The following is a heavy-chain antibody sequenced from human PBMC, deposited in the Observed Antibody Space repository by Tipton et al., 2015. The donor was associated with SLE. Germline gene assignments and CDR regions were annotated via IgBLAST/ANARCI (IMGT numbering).Heavy chain of an antibody. CDR2: IYYSGST. V-gene: IGHV4-61*01. CDR1: GGSFSSGYY. D-gene: IGHD3-9*01. J-gene: IGHJ5*02. CDR3: ARTKLRYFDWPYNWFDP. Sequence: TLSLTCAVYGGSFSSGYYWGWIRQPPGKGLEWIGYIYYSGSTNYNPSLKSRVTISVDTSKNQFSLKLSSVTAADTAVYYCARTKLRYFDWPYNWFDPWGQGTLVTVSS.